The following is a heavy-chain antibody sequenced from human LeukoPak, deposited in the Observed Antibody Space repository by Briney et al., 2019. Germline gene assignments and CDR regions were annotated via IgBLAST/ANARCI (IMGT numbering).Heavy chain of an antibody. CDR2: IKTEADGGTT. Sequence: GGSLRLSCRASGYTFTNAWMSWVRQAPGKGLEWVGRIKTEADGGTTDYAAPVKGRFTISRDDSKNTLFLHMNSLKTEDTAVYYCTNNWDYFDYWGQGTLVTVSS. CDR1: GYTFTNAW. V-gene: IGHV3-15*01. D-gene: IGHD1-1*01. CDR3: TNNWDYFDY. J-gene: IGHJ4*02.